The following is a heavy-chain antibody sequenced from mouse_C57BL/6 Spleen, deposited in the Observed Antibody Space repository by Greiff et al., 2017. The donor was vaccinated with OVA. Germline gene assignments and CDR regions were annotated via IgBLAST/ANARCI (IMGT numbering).Heavy chain of an antibody. CDR1: GFTFSSYA. CDR2: ISSGGDYI. D-gene: IGHD1-1*01. Sequence: EVKLVESGEGLVKPGGSLKLSCAASGFTFSSYAMSWVRQTPEKRLEWVAYISSGGDYIYYADTVKGRFTISRDNARNTRYLQMSSLKSEDTAMYYCTREGYYGAMDYWGQGTSVTVSS. J-gene: IGHJ4*01. CDR3: TREGYYGAMDY. V-gene: IGHV5-9-1*02.